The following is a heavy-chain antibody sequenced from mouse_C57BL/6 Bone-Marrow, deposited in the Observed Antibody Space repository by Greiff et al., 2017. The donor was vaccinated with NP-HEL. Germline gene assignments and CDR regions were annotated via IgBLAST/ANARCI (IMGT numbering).Heavy chain of an antibody. CDR3: ARDRRRGFAY. CDR1: GFTFSSYA. Sequence: EVMLVESGGGLVKPGGSLKLSCAASGFTFSSYAMSWVRQTPEKRLEWVATISDGGSYTYYPENVKGRFTISRDNAKNNLYLQMSHLKSEDTAMYYCARDRRRGFAYWGQGTLVTVSA. D-gene: IGHD2-12*01. CDR2: ISDGGSYT. V-gene: IGHV5-4*01. J-gene: IGHJ3*01.